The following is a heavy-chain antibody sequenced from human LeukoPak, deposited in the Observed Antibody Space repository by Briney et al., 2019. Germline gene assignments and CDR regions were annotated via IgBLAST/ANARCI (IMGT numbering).Heavy chain of an antibody. CDR1: GFTFDDYA. CDR3: AKPSSGWYTWDY. Sequence: PGGSLRLSCAASGFTFDDYAMHWVRQAPGKGLEWVSGISWNSGSIGYADSVKGRFTISRDNAKNSLYLQMNSLRAEDTAVYYCAKPSSGWYTWDYWGQGTLVTVSS. J-gene: IGHJ4*02. V-gene: IGHV3-9*01. CDR2: ISWNSGSI. D-gene: IGHD6-19*01.